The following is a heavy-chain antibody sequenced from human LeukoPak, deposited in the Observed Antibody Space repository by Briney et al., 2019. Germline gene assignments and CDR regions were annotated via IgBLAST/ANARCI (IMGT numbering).Heavy chain of an antibody. CDR2: IYYSGST. D-gene: IGHD3-9*01. J-gene: IGHJ4*02. CDR1: GGSISSYY. CDR3: ARTYYDILTGYANFDY. V-gene: IGHV4-59*12. Sequence: SETLSLTCTVSGGSISSYYWNWIRQPPGKGLEWIGYIYYSGSTNYNPSLKSRVTISVDTSKNQFSLKLSSVTAADTAVYYCARTYYDILTGYANFDYWGQGTLVTVSS.